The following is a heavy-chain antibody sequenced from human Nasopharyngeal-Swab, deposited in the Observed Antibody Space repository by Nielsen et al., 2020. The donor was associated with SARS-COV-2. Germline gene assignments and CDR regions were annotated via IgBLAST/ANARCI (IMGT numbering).Heavy chain of an antibody. Sequence: WIRQPPGKGLEWVSSISSSSSYIYYADSVKGRITVSRDKAKNLLYLQMNSLRAGDTAIYYCARDAPPARLGYWGQGTLVTVSS. J-gene: IGHJ4*02. CDR3: ARDAPPARLGY. V-gene: IGHV3-21*01. D-gene: IGHD1-1*01. CDR2: ISSSSSYI.